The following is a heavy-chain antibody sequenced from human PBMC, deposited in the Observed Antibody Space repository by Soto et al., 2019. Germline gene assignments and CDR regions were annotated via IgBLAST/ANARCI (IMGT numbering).Heavy chain of an antibody. CDR2: MYYTGST. Sequence: QVQLQESGPGLVRPSETLSLTCTVSGGSITDRYYWSWIRQPPGKGLEWIGYMYYTGSTNYNPPLTSRVTMSADMSKNQVSLKLSSVTAADTAVYYCARRATVTKNDAFDIWGRGTMVTVSS. CDR1: GGSITDRYY. V-gene: IGHV4-59*08. CDR3: ARRATVTKNDAFDI. D-gene: IGHD4-17*01. J-gene: IGHJ3*02.